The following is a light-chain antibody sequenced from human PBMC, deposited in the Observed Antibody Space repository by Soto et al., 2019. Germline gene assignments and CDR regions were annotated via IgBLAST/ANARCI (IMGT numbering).Light chain of an antibody. CDR1: QSIGGNF. V-gene: IGKV3D-15*01. Sequence: EIVLTQSPGTLSLSPGEGATLSCRASQSIGGNFLAWYQQRRGQAPRLLIHGASNRATGIPDRFSGGGSGTEFTLTISSLQSEDFVVYYCQQYNSWPPITFGQGTRLEIK. CDR2: GAS. J-gene: IGKJ5*01. CDR3: QQYNSWPPIT.